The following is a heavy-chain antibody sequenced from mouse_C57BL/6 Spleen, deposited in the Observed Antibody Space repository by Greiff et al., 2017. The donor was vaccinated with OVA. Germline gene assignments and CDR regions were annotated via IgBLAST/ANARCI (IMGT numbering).Heavy chain of an antibody. Sequence: EVKLVESGAELVKPGASVKLSCTASGFNIKDYYMHWVKQRTEQGLEWIGRIDPEDGETKYAPKFQGKATITADTSSNTAYLQLSSLTSEDTAVYYCARKDGSSYVYAMDYWGQGTSVTVSS. J-gene: IGHJ4*01. D-gene: IGHD1-1*01. CDR3: ARKDGSSYVYAMDY. CDR1: GFNIKDYY. CDR2: IDPEDGET. V-gene: IGHV14-2*01.